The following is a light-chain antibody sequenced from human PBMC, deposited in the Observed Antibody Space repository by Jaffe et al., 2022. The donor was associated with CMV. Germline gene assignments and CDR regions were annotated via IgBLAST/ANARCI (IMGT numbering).Light chain of an antibody. CDR3: CSSTDSSWV. V-gene: IGLV2-23*02. CDR2: EVS. J-gene: IGLJ3*02. CDR1: SSDIGSSNL. Sequence: QSALTQPASVSGSPGQSITISCTGTSSDIGSSNLVSWYRNHPGKAPKLVIYEVSKRPSGVSTRLSGSKSGNTASLTISGLQAEDEADYYCCSSTDSSWVFGGGTKLTVL.